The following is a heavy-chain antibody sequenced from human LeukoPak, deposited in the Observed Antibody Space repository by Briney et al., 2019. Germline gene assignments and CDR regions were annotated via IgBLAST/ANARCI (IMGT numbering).Heavy chain of an antibody. CDR2: ISYSGST. V-gene: IGHV4-61*01. CDR1: GGSVTSGSYY. CDR3: ARAPYFDWLLYPSPFFDY. J-gene: IGHJ4*02. D-gene: IGHD3-9*01. Sequence: SETLSLTCTVSGGSVTSGSYYWNWIRQPPGKGLEWIGYISYSGSTDYNPSLKSRVTISLDTSKNQFSLRLSSVTAADTAVYYCARAPYFDWLLYPSPFFDYWGQGTLVTVSS.